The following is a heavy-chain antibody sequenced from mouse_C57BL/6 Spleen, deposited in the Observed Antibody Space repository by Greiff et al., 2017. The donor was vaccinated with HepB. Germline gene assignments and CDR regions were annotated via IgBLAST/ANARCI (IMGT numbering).Heavy chain of an antibody. J-gene: IGHJ2*01. D-gene: IGHD1-1*01. CDR1: GYTFTSYT. CDR2: INPSSGYT. V-gene: IGHV1-4*01. CDR3: ARWGTTVVATEDYFDY. Sequence: QVQLKQSGAELARPGASVKMSCKASGYTFTSYTMHWVKQRPGQGLEWIGYINPSSGYTKYNQKFKDKATLTADKSSSTAYMQLSSLTSEDSAVYYCARWGTTVVATEDYFDYWGQGTTLTVSS.